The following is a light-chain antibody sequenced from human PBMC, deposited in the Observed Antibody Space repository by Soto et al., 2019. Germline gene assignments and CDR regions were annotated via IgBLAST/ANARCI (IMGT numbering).Light chain of an antibody. CDR2: EVS. J-gene: IGLJ3*02. CDR1: SSDIGGYNY. Sequence: QSVLTQPPSASGSPGQSVTISCTGTSSDIGGYNYVSWYQQHPGKAPKLIIYEVSKRPSGVTDRFSGSKSGNTASLTVSGLQAEDEAVYYCTSYAGSNNLVFAGGTKVTVL. V-gene: IGLV2-8*01. CDR3: TSYAGSNNLV.